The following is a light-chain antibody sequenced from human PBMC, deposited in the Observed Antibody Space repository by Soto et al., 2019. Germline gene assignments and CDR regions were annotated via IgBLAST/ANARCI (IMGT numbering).Light chain of an antibody. CDR1: QSLAHRNENTY. CDR3: MQSTHVTRT. J-gene: IGKJ1*01. V-gene: IGKV2-24*01. Sequence: DVVMTQTPLSSPVALGQPASLSCRTSQSLAHRNENTYLSWLQQRPVQPPRLLIYKVSNRLSGVPERCSGSVEGTDFTLNISRVEAEDVWVYYCMQSTHVTRTFGQGTQVE. CDR2: KVS.